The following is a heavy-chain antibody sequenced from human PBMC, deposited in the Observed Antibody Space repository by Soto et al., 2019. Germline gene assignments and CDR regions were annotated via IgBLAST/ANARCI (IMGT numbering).Heavy chain of an antibody. CDR3: AKNHCVEQLPHEPPDCFDT. D-gene: IGHD1-1*01. J-gene: IGHJ5*01. CDR1: GFIFENFG. CDR2: ISGSGFKK. Sequence: GGSLRLSCAASGFIFENFGMSWVRQAPGKGLEWISSISGSGFKKYYADSVKGRFTISRDNSKSTVYLELNNLSAEDTAVYNSAKNHCVEQLPHEPPDCFDTPGKVYVVTVS. V-gene: IGHV3-23*01.